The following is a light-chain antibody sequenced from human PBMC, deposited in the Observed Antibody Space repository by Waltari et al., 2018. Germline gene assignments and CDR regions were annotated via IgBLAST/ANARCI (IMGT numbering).Light chain of an antibody. Sequence: QSALTQPASVSGHHGQSNTISSTGTSSEVGGYNYVSWYQQHPGKAPKLIIFDLSKRPSGVSSRFSGSKSGKTASLTISRLQAQDEADYFCSSYISSDTLELFGGGTSLAVL. CDR1: SSEVGGYNY. J-gene: IGLJ2*01. CDR3: SSYISSDTLEL. CDR2: DLS. V-gene: IGLV2-14*03.